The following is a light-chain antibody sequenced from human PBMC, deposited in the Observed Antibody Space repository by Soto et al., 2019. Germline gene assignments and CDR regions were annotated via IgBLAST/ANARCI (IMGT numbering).Light chain of an antibody. J-gene: IGKJ4*01. CDR2: KVY. CDR3: MQATYWLT. Sequence: DVVMTQSPLSLPVTLGQPASISCRSSQSLVYSNGNTYLSWFQQRPGQSPRRLIYKVYNRDSGVPDRFSGSGSGTEFTLKISRVEAEDVGVYFCMQATYWLTFGGGTKVEIK. V-gene: IGKV2-30*01. CDR1: QSLVYSNGNTY.